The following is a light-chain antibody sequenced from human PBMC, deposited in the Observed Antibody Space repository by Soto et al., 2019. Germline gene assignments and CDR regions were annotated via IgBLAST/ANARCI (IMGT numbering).Light chain of an antibody. V-gene: IGLV2-14*01. Sequence: QSALTQPASVSGSPGQSITISCTGTSSDVGGYNYVSWYQQHPGKAHKLMIYDVSNRPSGVSNRFSGSNSGKTASLTIFGLQAENEAAYYGSLYTSSGPLYVFGTGTKVTVL. CDR3: SLYTSSGPLYV. CDR1: SSDVGGYNY. CDR2: DVS. J-gene: IGLJ1*01.